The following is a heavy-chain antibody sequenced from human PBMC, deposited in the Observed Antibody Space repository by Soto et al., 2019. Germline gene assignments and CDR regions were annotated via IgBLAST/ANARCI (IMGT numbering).Heavy chain of an antibody. CDR2: IVVGSGNT. Sequence: QMQLVQSGPEVKKPGTSVKVSCKASTFTFTSSAVQWVRQARGQSLEWIGWIVVGSGNTKYAQNFQERVTITRDMSSGTDYLELSSLRSEDTAVYYCATHREGATYYFDYWGPGTLLTVSS. CDR3: ATHREGATYYFDY. V-gene: IGHV1-58*01. D-gene: IGHD1-26*01. J-gene: IGHJ4*02. CDR1: TFTFTSSA.